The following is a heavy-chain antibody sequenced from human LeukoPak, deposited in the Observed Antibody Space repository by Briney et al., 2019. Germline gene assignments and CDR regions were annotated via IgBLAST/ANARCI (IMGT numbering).Heavy chain of an antibody. V-gene: IGHV4-59*01. D-gene: IGHD4-17*01. CDR1: GDSITSYY. CDR3: AGRVTTGGMDA. CDR2: IYYSGST. J-gene: IGHJ6*02. Sequence: SETLSLTCTVSGDSITSYYWYWIRQPPGKGLEWIGYIYYSGSTNYNASLRSRVSISVDTSKNQVSLKLSSMTAADTAVYYCAGRVTTGGMDAWGQGTTVTVSS.